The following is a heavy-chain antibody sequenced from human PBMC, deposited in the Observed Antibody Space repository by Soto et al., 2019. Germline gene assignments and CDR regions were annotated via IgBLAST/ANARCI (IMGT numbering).Heavy chain of an antibody. D-gene: IGHD2-15*01. CDR3: AATPRY. J-gene: IGHJ4*02. Sequence: SETLSLTCTVSGGSISSGDYYWNWIRQPPGKGLEWIGYIYYSGSTDYSPSLKSRVTMSIDTSQNQVSLKLTSVTTADTAVYYCAATPRYWGQGTTVTAPQ. CDR2: IYYSGST. CDR1: GGSISSGDYY. V-gene: IGHV4-61*08.